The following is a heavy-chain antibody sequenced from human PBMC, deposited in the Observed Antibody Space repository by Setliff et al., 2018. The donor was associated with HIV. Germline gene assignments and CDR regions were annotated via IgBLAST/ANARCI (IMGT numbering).Heavy chain of an antibody. CDR1: GYSISSGYY. D-gene: IGHD3-22*01. J-gene: IGHJ5*02. CDR3: ARDMTYYFDSSGSFGWFDP. Sequence: PSETLSLTCAVSGYSISSGYYWGWIRQPPGKGLEWIGCIYQSGSTYYNVSLKSRVIISVDTSQNQFSLKLNSVTAADTAVYYCARDMTYYFDSSGSFGWFDPWGQGTLVTVSS. CDR2: IYQSGST. V-gene: IGHV4-38-2*02.